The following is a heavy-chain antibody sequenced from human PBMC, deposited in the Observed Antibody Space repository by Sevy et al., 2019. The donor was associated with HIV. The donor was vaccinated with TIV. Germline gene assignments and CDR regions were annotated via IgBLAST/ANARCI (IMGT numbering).Heavy chain of an antibody. D-gene: IGHD2-21*02. CDR1: GFTFSSYV. V-gene: IGHV3-33*08. CDR2: IWYDGTIK. CDR3: AGGGGYCGGDGYSIDY. Sequence: GGSLRLSCAASGFTFSSYVMHWVRQAPGKGLEWVALIWYDGTIKYYADSVKGRFTISRDKSKDTLFLQMNSLTPEDTAVYYCAGGGGYCGGDGYSIDYWGQGALVTVSS. J-gene: IGHJ4*02.